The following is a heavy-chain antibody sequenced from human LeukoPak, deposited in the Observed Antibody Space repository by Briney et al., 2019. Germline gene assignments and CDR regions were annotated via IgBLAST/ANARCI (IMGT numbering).Heavy chain of an antibody. CDR2: IKQDGSEK. CDR1: GLIFSRYW. CDR3: AREGWFGELEY. D-gene: IGHD3-10*01. V-gene: IGHV3-7*05. J-gene: IGHJ4*02. Sequence: GGSLRLFCAASGLIFSRYWMSWVRQAPGKGLEWVANIKQDGSEKYYVDSVKGRFPISRDNAKNSLYLQMNSLRAEDTAVYYCAREGWFGELEYWGQGTLLTVSS.